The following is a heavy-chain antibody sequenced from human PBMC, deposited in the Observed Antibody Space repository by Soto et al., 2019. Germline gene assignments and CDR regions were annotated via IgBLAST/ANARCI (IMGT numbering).Heavy chain of an antibody. V-gene: IGHV5-51*01. CDR2: IYPGDSDT. J-gene: IGHJ6*03. CDR3: ARLSPDYYGSGSYFEYYYYYYIDV. Sequence: GESLKISCKGSGYSFTSYWIGWVRQMPGKGLEWMGIIYPGDSDTRYSPSFQGQVTISADKSISTAYLQWSSLKASDTAMYYCARLSPDYYGSGSYFEYYYYYYIDVWGKGTTVTVSS. D-gene: IGHD3-10*01. CDR1: GYSFTSYW.